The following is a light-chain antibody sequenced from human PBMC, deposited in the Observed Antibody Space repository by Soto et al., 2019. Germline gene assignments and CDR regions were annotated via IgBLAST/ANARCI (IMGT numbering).Light chain of an antibody. V-gene: IGKV2-28*01. CDR1: QSLLNSNGYNY. CDR3: MQALQTPYT. CDR2: LGS. Sequence: DIVMTQSPLSLPVTPGEPASISCRSGQSLLNSNGYNYLDWYLQKPGQSPQLLIYLGSNRASRVPDRFSGSGSGTDFTLKISRVEADDVGVFYCMQALQTPYTFGQGTKLEIK. J-gene: IGKJ2*01.